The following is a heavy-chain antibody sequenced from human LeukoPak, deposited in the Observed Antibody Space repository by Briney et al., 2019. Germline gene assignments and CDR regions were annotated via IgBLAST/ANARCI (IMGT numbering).Heavy chain of an antibody. Sequence: GGSLRLSCAASGFSFSTYEMNWVRQAPGKGLEWVSYISGSGDTTYYAESVKGRFTISRDNAKNSLYLEMNGLRAEDTAVYYCARASNSPFDFWGQGTLVTVSS. V-gene: IGHV3-48*03. CDR2: ISGSGDTT. CDR3: ARASNSPFDF. CDR1: GFSFSTYE. D-gene: IGHD2-21*01. J-gene: IGHJ4*02.